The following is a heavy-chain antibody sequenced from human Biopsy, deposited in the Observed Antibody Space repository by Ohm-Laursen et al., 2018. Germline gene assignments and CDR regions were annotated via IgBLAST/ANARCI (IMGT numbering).Heavy chain of an antibody. J-gene: IGHJ5*02. CDR3: GRAVRNQLLTDP. V-gene: IGHV1-8*01. CDR1: GYTLTSYD. D-gene: IGHD1-7*01. Sequence: ASMKVSCKASGYTLTSYDITWVRQASGQGPEWIGWLNPVSGNSNFGQKFRGRVTVTSDTSISTAYMELSGLTSDDTATYYCGRAVRNQLLTDPWGQGTLVTVTS. CDR2: LNPVSGNS.